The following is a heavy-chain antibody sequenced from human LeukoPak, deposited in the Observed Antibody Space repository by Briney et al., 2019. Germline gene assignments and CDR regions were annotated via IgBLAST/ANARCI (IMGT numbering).Heavy chain of an antibody. D-gene: IGHD3-16*01. J-gene: IGHJ6*02. CDR3: ARVGDWSNYFGMDA. CDR1: GFTFSSYA. Sequence: GGSLRLSCAASGFTFSSYAMSWVRQAPGKGLEWVSVIFGNGVKTYYADSLKGRFTISRDNSKSTLYLQMNSLRADDTAVYYCARVGDWSNYFGMDAWGQGTTVSVSS. CDR2: IFGNGVKT. V-gene: IGHV3-23*01.